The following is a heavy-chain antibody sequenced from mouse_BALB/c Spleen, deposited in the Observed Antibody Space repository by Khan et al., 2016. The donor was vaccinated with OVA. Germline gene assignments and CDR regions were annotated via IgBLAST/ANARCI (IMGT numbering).Heavy chain of an antibody. D-gene: IGHD4-1*01. V-gene: IGHV5-6*01. CDR1: GFTFSPYS. J-gene: IGHJ3*01. CDR2: ISSDGDYT. CDR3: ATDLTGSVAY. Sequence: EVKVVESGGDLVKSGGSLKLSCAASGFTFSPYSMSWVRQTPDKRLEWVTTISSDGDYTYYPDSVKGRFNISRDNAKNTLYLQMSSLKSEDTAIYYWATDLTGSVAYWGQGTLVTVSA.